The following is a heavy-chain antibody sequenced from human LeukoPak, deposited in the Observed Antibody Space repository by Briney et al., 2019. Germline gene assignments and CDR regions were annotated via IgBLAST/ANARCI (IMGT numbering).Heavy chain of an antibody. D-gene: IGHD5-18*01. Sequence: SETLPLTCAVYGGSFSGYYWSWLRQPPGKGLEWIGYIYYSGSTNYNPSLKSRVTISVDTSKNQFSLKLSSVTAADTAVYYCARLGYSYGPPDYWGQGTLVTVSS. CDR1: GGSFSGYY. J-gene: IGHJ4*02. CDR3: ARLGYSYGPPDY. V-gene: IGHV4-59*01. CDR2: IYYSGST.